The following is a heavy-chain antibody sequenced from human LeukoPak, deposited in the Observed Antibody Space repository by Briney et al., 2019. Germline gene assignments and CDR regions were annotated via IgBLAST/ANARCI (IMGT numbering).Heavy chain of an antibody. J-gene: IGHJ4*02. V-gene: IGHV3-7*01. CDR3: ARDSAGNDY. CDR2: IKQDGSEK. D-gene: IGHD6-13*01. CDR1: GFTFSTYW. Sequence: GGSLRLSCAASGFTFSTYWMSWVRQAPGKGLEWVANIKQDGSEKYYVDSVKGRFTISRDSAKNSLYLQMNSLRAEDTAMYYCARDSAGNDYWGQGTLVTVSS.